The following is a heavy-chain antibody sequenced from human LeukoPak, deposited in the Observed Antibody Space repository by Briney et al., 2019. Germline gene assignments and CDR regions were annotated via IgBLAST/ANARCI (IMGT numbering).Heavy chain of an antibody. CDR1: GFTFSDYW. Sequence: PGGSLRLSCAASGFTFSDYWIHWVRQAPGKGLVWVSRINGDGSASSYADSVRGRFTISRDNAKNTVYLQMNSLRDEDTAVYYCARAVVVTASDYWGQGALVTVSS. V-gene: IGHV3-74*01. CDR3: ARAVVVTASDY. D-gene: IGHD2-21*02. J-gene: IGHJ4*02. CDR2: INGDGSAS.